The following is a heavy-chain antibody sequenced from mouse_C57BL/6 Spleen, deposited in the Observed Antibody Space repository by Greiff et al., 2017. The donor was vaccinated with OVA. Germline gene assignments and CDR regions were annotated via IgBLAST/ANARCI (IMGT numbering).Heavy chain of an antibody. V-gene: IGHV5-4*01. Sequence: EVQGVESGGGLVKPGGSLKLSCAASGFTFSSYAMSWVRQTPEKRLEWVATISDGGSYTYYPDNVKGRFTISRDKAKNNLYLQMSHLKSEDTAMYDGARDGDYGSSYGYFDVWGTGTTVTVSS. CDR2: ISDGGSYT. CDR1: GFTFSSYA. D-gene: IGHD1-1*01. CDR3: ARDGDYGSSYGYFDV. J-gene: IGHJ1*03.